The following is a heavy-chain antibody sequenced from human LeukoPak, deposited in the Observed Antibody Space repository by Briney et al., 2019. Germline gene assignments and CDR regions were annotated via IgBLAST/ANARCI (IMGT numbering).Heavy chain of an antibody. Sequence: PGGSLRLSCAASGFTSSSYEMNWVRQAPGKGLEWVSYISSSGSTIYYADSVKGRFTISRDNAKNSLYLQMNSLRAEDTAVYYCARSYYYDRGMDVWGKGTTVTVSS. D-gene: IGHD3-22*01. J-gene: IGHJ6*03. V-gene: IGHV3-48*03. CDR1: GFTSSSYE. CDR2: ISSSGSTI. CDR3: ARSYYYDRGMDV.